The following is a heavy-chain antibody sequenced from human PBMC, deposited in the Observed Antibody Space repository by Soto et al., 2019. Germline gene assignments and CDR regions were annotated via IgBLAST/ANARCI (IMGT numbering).Heavy chain of an antibody. CDR1: SGSISSYY. Sequence: PSETLSLTCTVSSGSISSYYWSWIRQPPGKGLEWIGYIYYSGSTNYNPSLKSRVTISVDTSKNQFSLKLSSVTAADTAVYYCARAGWELLPYFDYWGQGTLVTVSS. J-gene: IGHJ4*02. CDR3: ARAGWELLPYFDY. D-gene: IGHD1-26*01. V-gene: IGHV4-59*01. CDR2: IYYSGST.